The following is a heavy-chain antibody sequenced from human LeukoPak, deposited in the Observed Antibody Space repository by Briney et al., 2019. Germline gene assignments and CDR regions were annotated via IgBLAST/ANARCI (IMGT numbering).Heavy chain of an antibody. Sequence: PSETLSLTCIVSGGSISSYYWSWIRQPPGKGLEWIGYIYYSGSTNYNPSLKSRVTIPVGTSKNQFSLKLSSVTAADTAVYYCARGRGLTVTKTFDYWGQGTLVTVSS. CDR3: ARGRGLTVTKTFDY. V-gene: IGHV4-59*01. CDR2: IYYSGST. J-gene: IGHJ4*02. D-gene: IGHD4-17*01. CDR1: GGSISSYY.